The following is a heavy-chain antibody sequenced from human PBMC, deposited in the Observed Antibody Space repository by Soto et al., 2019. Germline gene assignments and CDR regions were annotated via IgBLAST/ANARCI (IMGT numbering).Heavy chain of an antibody. CDR3: ATTRRQQVVGGNWFDP. Sequence: SVKIACKASGGTYSRYAISWVRQAPGQGLEWMGGIIPIFGTANYAQKFQGRVTITADESTSTAYMELSSLRSEDTAVYYCATTRRQQVVGGNWFDPRGQGTLVTGYS. J-gene: IGHJ5*02. D-gene: IGHD6-13*01. V-gene: IGHV1-69*13. CDR1: GGTYSRYA. CDR2: IIPIFGTA.